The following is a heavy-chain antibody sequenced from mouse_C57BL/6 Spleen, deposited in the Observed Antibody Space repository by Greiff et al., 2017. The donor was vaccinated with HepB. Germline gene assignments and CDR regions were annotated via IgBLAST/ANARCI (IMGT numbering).Heavy chain of an antibody. J-gene: IGHJ4*01. D-gene: IGHD2-2*01. Sequence: VQLQQSGPELVKPGASVKISCKASGYAFSSSWMNWVKQRPGKGLEWIGRIYPGDGDTNYNGKFKGKATLTADKSSSTAYMQLSSLTSEDSAVYFCARRTMVTTSAMDYWGQGTSVTVSS. CDR2: IYPGDGDT. V-gene: IGHV1-82*01. CDR1: GYAFSSSW. CDR3: ARRTMVTTSAMDY.